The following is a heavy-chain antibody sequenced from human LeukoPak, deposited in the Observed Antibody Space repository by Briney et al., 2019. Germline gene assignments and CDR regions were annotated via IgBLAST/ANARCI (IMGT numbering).Heavy chain of an antibody. CDR2: ISYDGSNK. J-gene: IGHJ4*02. CDR1: GFTFSSYA. Sequence: QSGGSLRLSCAASGFTFSSYAMHWVRQAPGKGLEWVAVISYDGSNKYYADSVKGRFTIPRDNYKNTLYLQMNSLRAEDTAVYYCARDSRRAGPFDYWGQGTLVTVSS. CDR3: ARDSRRAGPFDY. V-gene: IGHV3-30-3*01. D-gene: IGHD6-13*01.